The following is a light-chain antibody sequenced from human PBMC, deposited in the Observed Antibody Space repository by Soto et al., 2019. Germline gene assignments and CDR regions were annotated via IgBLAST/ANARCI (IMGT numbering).Light chain of an antibody. CDR2: GAS. CDR1: QSVSSSY. J-gene: IGKJ1*01. Sequence: EIVLTQSPVTLSLSPVERATLSCRASQSVSSSYLAWYQQKPGQAPRLLIYGASSRATGIPDRFSGSGSGTEFTLTISSLQSEDLAVYYCQQYKDWPTFGQGTKVDIK. V-gene: IGKV3-20*01. CDR3: QQYKDWPT.